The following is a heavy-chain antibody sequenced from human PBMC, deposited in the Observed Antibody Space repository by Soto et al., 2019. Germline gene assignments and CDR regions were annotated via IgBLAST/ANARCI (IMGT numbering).Heavy chain of an antibody. CDR1: GFSLSTSGVG. J-gene: IGHJ4*02. CDR2: IYWDVDK. Sequence: QITLKESGPTLVKPTQTLTLTCTFSGFSLSTSGVGVGWIRQPPGKALEWLALIYWDVDKRYSPSLKCRLTSTKDTSKSQVVLTMTNMDPVDTATYYGAHTTVNTGYQPWGQGTLFTVSS. CDR3: AHTTVNTGYQP. D-gene: IGHD4-17*01. V-gene: IGHV2-5*02.